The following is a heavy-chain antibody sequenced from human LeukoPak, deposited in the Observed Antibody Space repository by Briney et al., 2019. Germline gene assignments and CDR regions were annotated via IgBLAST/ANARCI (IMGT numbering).Heavy chain of an antibody. CDR2: INPSDRST. Sequence: ASVKVSCKASGYTFTSYYMHWVRQAPGQGLEWMGVINPSDRSTSYAQKFQGRVTMTRDTSTSTVYMGLSSLRSEDTAVYYCAREGPRNYFDSSGPGPFDIWGQGTMVTVSS. CDR1: GYTFTSYY. D-gene: IGHD3-22*01. V-gene: IGHV1-46*01. CDR3: AREGPRNYFDSSGPGPFDI. J-gene: IGHJ3*02.